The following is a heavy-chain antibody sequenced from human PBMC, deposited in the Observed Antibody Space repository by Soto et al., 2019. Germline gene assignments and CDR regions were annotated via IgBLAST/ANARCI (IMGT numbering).Heavy chain of an antibody. CDR1: GFTFSSYG. CDR3: ASNSRFGVVPAARPPLGRDV. CDR2: IWYDGSNK. Sequence: QVQLVESGGGVVQPGRSLRLSCAASGFTFSSYGMHWVRQAPGKGLEWVAVIWYDGSNKYYADSVKGRFTISRDNSKNTLYLQRNSRRAEDTAVYYWASNSRFGVVPAARPPLGRDVWGQGTTVTVSS. J-gene: IGHJ6*02. D-gene: IGHD2-2*01. V-gene: IGHV3-33*01.